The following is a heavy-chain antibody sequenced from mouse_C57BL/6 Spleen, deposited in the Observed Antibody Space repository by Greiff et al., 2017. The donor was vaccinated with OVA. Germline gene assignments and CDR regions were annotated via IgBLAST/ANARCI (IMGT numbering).Heavy chain of an antibody. D-gene: IGHD4-1*01. CDR2: ISSGSSTI. CDR1: GFTFSDYG. CDR3: ARNWGDWYFDV. J-gene: IGHJ1*03. Sequence: VHVKQSGGGLVKPGGSLKLSCAASGFTFSDYGMHWVRQAPEKGLEWVAYISSGSSTIYYADTVKGRFTISRDNAKNTLFLQMTSLRSEDTAMYYCARNWGDWYFDVWGTGTTVTVSS. V-gene: IGHV5-17*01.